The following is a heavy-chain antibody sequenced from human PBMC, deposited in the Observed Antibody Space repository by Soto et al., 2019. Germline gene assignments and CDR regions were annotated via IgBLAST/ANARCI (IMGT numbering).Heavy chain of an antibody. CDR2: ITGSGGGT. Sequence: EVQLLESGGSLVQPGGSLRLSCAASGFTFSNYAMTWVRQAPWKGLEWVSVITGSGGGTYFVDSVKGRFTISRDNSKNTVYLQMNSLRAEDTAVYYCAKRPLTAAGFDYWGQGTLVTVSS. D-gene: IGHD6-13*01. CDR1: GFTFSNYA. J-gene: IGHJ4*02. CDR3: AKRPLTAAGFDY. V-gene: IGHV3-23*01.